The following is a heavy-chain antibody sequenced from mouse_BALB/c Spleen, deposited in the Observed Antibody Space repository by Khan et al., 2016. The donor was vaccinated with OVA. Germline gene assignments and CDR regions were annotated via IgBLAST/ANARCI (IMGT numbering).Heavy chain of an antibody. Sequence: QIQLVQSGPELKKPGETVKISCKASGYTFTNYGMNWVKQAPGKGLKWMGWINTYTGEPTYADDFKGRFVFSLETSVSTAYLQISNLKNEDMTTYVCARISAYWDSDGGGAGTTVTVSS. CDR3: ARISAYWDSDG. D-gene: IGHD6-2*01. CDR2: INTYTGEP. V-gene: IGHV9-1*02. CDR1: GYTFTNYG. J-gene: IGHJ1*01.